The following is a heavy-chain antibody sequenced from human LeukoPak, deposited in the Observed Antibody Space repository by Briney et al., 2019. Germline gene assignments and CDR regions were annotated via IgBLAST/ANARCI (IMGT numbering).Heavy chain of an antibody. CDR2: IKEDGSET. CDR3: ARATIFGVVSALGPLDS. D-gene: IGHD3-3*01. V-gene: IGHV3-7*01. Sequence: GGSLRLSCAASGFTFSDYWMTWVRQAPGRGLECMANIKEDGSETYYVDSVEGRFTISRDNAKNSLYLQMNSLRAEDTAVYYCARATIFGVVSALGPLDSWGQGTLVAVSS. J-gene: IGHJ4*02. CDR1: GFTFSDYW.